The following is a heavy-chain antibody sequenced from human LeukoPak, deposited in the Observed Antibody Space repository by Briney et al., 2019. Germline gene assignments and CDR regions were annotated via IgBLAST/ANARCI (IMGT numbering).Heavy chain of an antibody. V-gene: IGHV3-30*02. J-gene: IGHJ4*02. D-gene: IGHD3-3*01. CDR2: IRYDGSNK. CDR3: AREASYYDFWSGYYFDY. Sequence: GGSLRLSCAASGFTFSSYGMHWVRQAPGKGLEWVAFIRYDGSNKYYADSVKGRFTISRDNSKNTLYLQMNSLRAEDTAVYYCAREASYYDFWSGYYFDYWGQGTLVTVSS. CDR1: GFTFSSYG.